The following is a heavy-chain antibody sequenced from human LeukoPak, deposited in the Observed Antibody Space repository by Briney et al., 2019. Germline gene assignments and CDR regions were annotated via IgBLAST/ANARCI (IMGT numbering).Heavy chain of an antibody. Sequence: GGPLRLSCAASGFTVSSNYMSWVRQAPGKGLEWVSVTYSNGRTYYADSVKGRFTISRDISKNTLYLQMNSLRAEDTAVYYCARVLSGRGSLYDYYYYMDVWGKGTTVTIS. V-gene: IGHV3-53*01. J-gene: IGHJ6*03. D-gene: IGHD3-10*01. CDR2: TYSNGRT. CDR1: GFTVSSNY. CDR3: ARVLSGRGSLYDYYYYMDV.